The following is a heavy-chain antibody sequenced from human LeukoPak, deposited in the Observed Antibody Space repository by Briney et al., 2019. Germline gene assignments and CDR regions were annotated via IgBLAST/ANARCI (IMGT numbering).Heavy chain of an antibody. CDR1: GYTFRIYW. Sequence: GSLRLSCEASGYTFRIYWMSWVRQAPGKGLEWVANIKHDGSEKYYVDSVKGRFTISRDNAKNSLYLQMNGLRAEDTAVYYCASDYFYPMDVWGQGTTVTVSS. J-gene: IGHJ6*02. CDR3: ASDYFYPMDV. V-gene: IGHV3-7*04. CDR2: IKHDGSEK.